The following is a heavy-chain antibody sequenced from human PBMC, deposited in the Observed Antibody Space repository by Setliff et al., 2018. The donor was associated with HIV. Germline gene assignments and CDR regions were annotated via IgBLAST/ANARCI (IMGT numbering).Heavy chain of an antibody. CDR2: IYYSGRT. CDR1: GGSISSSSHY. D-gene: IGHD6-19*01. V-gene: IGHV4-39*01. Sequence: SETLSLTCTVSGGSISSSSHYWGWIRQPPGKGLEWIGSIYYSGRTYYNPSLKSRVTISVYTSKNQFSLKLSSVTAADTAVYYCARHDGGGWYVRVLATSFDYWGQGTLVTVSS. J-gene: IGHJ4*02. CDR3: ARHDGGGWYVRVLATSFDY.